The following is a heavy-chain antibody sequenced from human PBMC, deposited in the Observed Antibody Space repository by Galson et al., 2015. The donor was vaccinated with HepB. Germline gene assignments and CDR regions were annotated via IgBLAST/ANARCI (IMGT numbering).Heavy chain of an antibody. V-gene: IGHV3-23*01. CDR3: ATTRGEYSYGYTGDY. J-gene: IGHJ4*02. CDR1: GFTFSSYA. CDR2: ISGSGGST. D-gene: IGHD5-18*01. Sequence: SLRLSCAASGFTFSSYAMSWVRQAPGKGLEWVSAISGSGGSTYYADSVKGRFTISRDNSKNTLYLQMNSLRAEDTAVYYCATTRGEYSYGYTGDYWGQGTLVTVSS.